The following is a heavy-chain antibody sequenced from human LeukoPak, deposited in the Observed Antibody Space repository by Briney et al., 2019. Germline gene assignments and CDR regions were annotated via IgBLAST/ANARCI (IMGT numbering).Heavy chain of an antibody. Sequence: ASVKVSCKASGYTFTSYAMHWVRQAPGQRLEWMGWINAGNGNTKYSQKFQGRVTITRDTSASTAYMELSSLRSEDTAVYYCAGGPATVVTPWFDPWGQGTLVTVSS. CDR3: AGGPATVVTPWFDP. D-gene: IGHD4-23*01. CDR1: GYTFTSYA. CDR2: INAGNGNT. J-gene: IGHJ5*02. V-gene: IGHV1-3*01.